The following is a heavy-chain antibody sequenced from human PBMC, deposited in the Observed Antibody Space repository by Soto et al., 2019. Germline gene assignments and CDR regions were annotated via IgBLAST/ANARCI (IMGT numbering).Heavy chain of an antibody. J-gene: IGHJ4*02. D-gene: IGHD5-18*01. V-gene: IGHV4-61*01. CDR2: IYYSGST. CDR1: GGSVSSGSYY. CDR3: ARYTAMVTGHFDY. Sequence: SETLSLTCTVSGGSVSSGSYYWSWIRQPPGKGLEWIGYIYYSGSTNYNPSLKSRVTISVDTSKNQFSLKLSSVTAADTAVYYCARYTAMVTGHFDYWGQGTLVTVSS.